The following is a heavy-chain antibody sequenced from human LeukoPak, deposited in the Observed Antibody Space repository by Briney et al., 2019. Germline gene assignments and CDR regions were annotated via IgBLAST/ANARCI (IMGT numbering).Heavy chain of an antibody. Sequence: SETLSLTCTVSGGSISSYYWSWIRQPPGKGLEWIGYIYYSGSTNYNPSLKSRVTISVDTSKNQFSLKLSSVTAADTAVYYCARVDTATLDYWGQGTLVTVSS. CDR1: GGSISSYY. V-gene: IGHV4-59*01. J-gene: IGHJ4*02. CDR2: IYYSGST. D-gene: IGHD5-18*01. CDR3: ARVDTATLDY.